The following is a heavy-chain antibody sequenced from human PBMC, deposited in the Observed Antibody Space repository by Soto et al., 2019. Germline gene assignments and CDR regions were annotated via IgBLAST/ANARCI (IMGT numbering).Heavy chain of an antibody. CDR2: ISSSSSYI. V-gene: IGHV3-21*01. CDR3: ASRAQLFITMIDDAFDI. D-gene: IGHD3-22*01. CDR1: GFTFSSYI. J-gene: IGHJ3*02. Sequence: AFLRLSCAASGFTFSSYIMNWVRQAPGKGLEWVSSISSSSSYIYYADSVKGRFTISRDNAKNSLYLQMNSLRAEDTAVYYCASRAQLFITMIDDAFDIWGQGTMVTVSS.